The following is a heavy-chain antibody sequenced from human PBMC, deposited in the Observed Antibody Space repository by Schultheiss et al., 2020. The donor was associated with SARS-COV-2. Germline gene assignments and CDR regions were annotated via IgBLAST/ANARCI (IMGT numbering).Heavy chain of an antibody. D-gene: IGHD3-22*01. V-gene: IGHV3-23*01. CDR3: AKDQFATTYYYDSSGSLDY. CDR1: GFTFSSYG. J-gene: IGHJ4*02. Sequence: GGSLRLSCAASGFTFSSYGMSWVRQAPGKGLEWVSSVSGSGGSTYYADSVKGRFTISRDNSKNTLYLQMNSLRAEDTAVYYCAKDQFATTYYYDSSGSLDYWGQGTLVTVSS. CDR2: VSGSGGST.